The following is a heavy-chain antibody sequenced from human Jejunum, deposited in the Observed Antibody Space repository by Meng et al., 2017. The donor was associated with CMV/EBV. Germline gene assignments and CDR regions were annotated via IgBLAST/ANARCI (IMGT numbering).Heavy chain of an antibody. CDR2: ISGAGDRT. D-gene: IGHD4-17*01. Sequence: FPFRKYVMSWVRQAPGKGLEWISGISGAGDRTYYADSVRGRFTMSRDNSENTIYLQMNSLRAEDTALYYCVKDKEDFGDFAAIFDYWGLGALVTVSS. CDR3: VKDKEDFGDFAAIFDY. V-gene: IGHV3-23*01. J-gene: IGHJ4*02. CDR1: FPFRKYV.